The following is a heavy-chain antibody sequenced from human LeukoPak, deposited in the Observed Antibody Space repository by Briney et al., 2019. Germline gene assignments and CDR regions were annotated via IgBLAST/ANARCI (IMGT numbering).Heavy chain of an antibody. V-gene: IGHV4-39*01. CDR1: GGSISSSSYY. CDR3: AGFSGRYCSSTSCSALPNDAFDI. CDR2: IYYSGRT. Sequence: SETLSLTCTVAGGSISSSSYYWGWLRQPPARGLEWIGSIYYSGRTYYNPSLKSRVTISVDTSKNQFSLKLSSVTAADTAVYYCAGFSGRYCSSTSCSALPNDAFDIWGQGTMVTVSS. D-gene: IGHD2-2*01. J-gene: IGHJ3*02.